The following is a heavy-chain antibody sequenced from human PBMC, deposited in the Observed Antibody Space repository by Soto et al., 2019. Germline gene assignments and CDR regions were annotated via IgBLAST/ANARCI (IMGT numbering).Heavy chain of an antibody. V-gene: IGHV4-34*01. D-gene: IGHD3-3*01. J-gene: IGHJ5*02. Sequence: SETLSLTCAVYGGSFSGYYWSWIRQPPGKGLEWIGEINHSGSTNYNPSLKSRVTISVDTSKNQFSLKLSSVTAADTAVYYCARHLDYDLWSGYSNWFDPWGQGNLVTVSS. CDR3: ARHLDYDLWSGYSNWFDP. CDR1: GGSFSGYY. CDR2: INHSGST.